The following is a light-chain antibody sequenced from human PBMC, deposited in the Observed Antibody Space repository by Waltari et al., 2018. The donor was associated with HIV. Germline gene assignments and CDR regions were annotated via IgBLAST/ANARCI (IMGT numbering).Light chain of an antibody. Sequence: QSALTQPASVSGSPGQSITISCTGTSSDVGSYNLVSWYQQHPAKVHKLIIYEVSKRPSGVSYRFSGSKSGDTASLTISGLQAEDEADYYCCSYAGSSTLIFGGGTKLTVL. CDR3: CSYAGSSTLI. CDR2: EVS. V-gene: IGLV2-23*02. J-gene: IGLJ2*01. CDR1: SSDVGSYNL.